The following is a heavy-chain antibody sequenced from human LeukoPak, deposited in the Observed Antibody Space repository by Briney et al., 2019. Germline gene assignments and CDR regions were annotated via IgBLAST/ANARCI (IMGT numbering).Heavy chain of an antibody. D-gene: IGHD6-19*01. V-gene: IGHV3-74*01. CDR1: GFTFSSHW. CDR3: TGDQSRNGWLDY. J-gene: IGHJ4*02. Sequence: GGSLRLSCAASGFTFSSHWVHWVRQAPGKGLVWVSRINADGCSTSYADSVKGRFTISRDNAKNSVYLQMSSLKAEDTAVYYCTGDQSRNGWLDYWGQGTLVTVSS. CDR2: INADGCST.